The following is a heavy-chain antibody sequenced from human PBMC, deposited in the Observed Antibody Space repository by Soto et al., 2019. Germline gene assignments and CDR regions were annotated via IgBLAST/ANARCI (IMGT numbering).Heavy chain of an antibody. Sequence: PGEPLKISCKGSGYSFTSYWIGWVRQMPGKGLEWMGIIYPGDSDTRYSPSFQGQVTISADKSISTAYLQWSSLKASDTAMYYCARHDGDYYYYYGMDVWGQGTTVTVSS. V-gene: IGHV5-51*01. CDR2: IYPGDSDT. CDR3: ARHDGDYYYYYGMDV. CDR1: GYSFTSYW. J-gene: IGHJ6*02.